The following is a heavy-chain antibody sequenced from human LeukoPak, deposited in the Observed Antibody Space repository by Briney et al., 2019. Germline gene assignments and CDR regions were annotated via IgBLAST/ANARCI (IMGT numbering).Heavy chain of an antibody. CDR3: VRVIDWSRWFDP. J-gene: IGHJ5*02. D-gene: IGHD3-9*01. CDR1: GGSISSSGYY. Sequence: SETLSLTCTVSGGSISSSGYYGGWLRQPPGKGLEWIASISYSWTTYYNPSLKSRVTMSVDTSKNQFSLKLSSVTAADTAVYYCVRVIDWSRWFDPWGQGTLVTVSS. V-gene: IGHV4-39*07. CDR2: ISYSWTT.